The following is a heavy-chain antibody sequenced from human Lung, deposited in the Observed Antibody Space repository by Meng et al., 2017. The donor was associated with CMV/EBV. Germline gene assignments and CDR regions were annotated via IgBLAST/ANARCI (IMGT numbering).Heavy chain of an antibody. CDR1: GFNFSNYG. CDR3: AKDQQSPFSYYFYGMDV. D-gene: IGHD1/OR15-1a*01. Sequence: GGSXRLXXAAAGFNFSNYGIHWVRQAPGKGLEWVAIIWYDGSHRYYADSVQGRFTISRDNSKNTVHLQMNSLRAEDTAVYYCAKDQQSPFSYYFYGMDVWGQGXTVTVSS. CDR2: IWYDGSHR. J-gene: IGHJ6*02. V-gene: IGHV3-33*06.